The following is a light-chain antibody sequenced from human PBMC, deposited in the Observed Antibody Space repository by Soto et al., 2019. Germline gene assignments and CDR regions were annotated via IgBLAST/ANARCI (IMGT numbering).Light chain of an antibody. V-gene: IGKV3-11*01. J-gene: IGKJ2*01. CDR1: QSVSSY. Sequence: EIVLTQSPATLSLSPGERATLSCRAGQSVSSYLAWYQQKPGQAPRLVIYDVSSRATGVPPRFSGSGSGTDFTLTISSLEPEDFAFYYCLQRSTWYTFGQGTKLEIK. CDR3: LQRSTWYT. CDR2: DVS.